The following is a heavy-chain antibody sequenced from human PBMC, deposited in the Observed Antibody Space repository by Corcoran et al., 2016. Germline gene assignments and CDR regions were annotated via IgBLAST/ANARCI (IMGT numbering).Heavy chain of an antibody. J-gene: IGHJ4*02. V-gene: IGHV3-15*07. CDR2: IKSKTNGGTT. D-gene: IGHD7-27*01. CDR1: GFTFSNAW. Sequence: EVQLVESGGGLVKPGGSLRLSCAASGFTFSNAWMNWVRQTPGKGLEWVGRIKSKTNGGTTDYAAPVKARFTISREDYKNTLYLQMNSLRTEDTAVYYCTTDPGPSKELDYWGQGTLFTVSS. CDR3: TTDPGPSKELDY.